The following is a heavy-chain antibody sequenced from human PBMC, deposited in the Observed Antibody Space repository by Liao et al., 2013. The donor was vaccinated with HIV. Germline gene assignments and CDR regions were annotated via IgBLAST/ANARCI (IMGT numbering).Heavy chain of an antibody. Sequence: QLQLQESGPGLVKPSQTLSLTCTVSGGSISSGDYYWSWIRQSPGKGLEWIGDIYYSGSTYYNPSLKSRVTISVDTSKNQFSLKLSSVTAADTAVYYCARVRVIRPNWFDPWGQGTLVTVSS. D-gene: IGHD3-16*02. CDR2: IYYSGST. CDR1: GGSISSGDYY. V-gene: IGHV4-30-4*08. CDR3: ARVRVIRPNWFDP. J-gene: IGHJ5*02.